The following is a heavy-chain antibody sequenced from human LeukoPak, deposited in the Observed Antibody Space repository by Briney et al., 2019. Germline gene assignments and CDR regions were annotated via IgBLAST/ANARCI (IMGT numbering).Heavy chain of an antibody. J-gene: IGHJ4*02. V-gene: IGHV3-23*01. CDR3: AKDRDGYNPDY. CDR1: GFTFSSYA. Sequence: GGSLRLSCAASGFTFSSYAMSWVRQAPGEGLEWVSSISDSGTHIYYADSVRGRFTISRDNSKNTVYLQMNSLRAEDTAVYYCAKDRDGYNPDYWGQGTLVSVSS. CDR2: ISDSGTHI. D-gene: IGHD5-24*01.